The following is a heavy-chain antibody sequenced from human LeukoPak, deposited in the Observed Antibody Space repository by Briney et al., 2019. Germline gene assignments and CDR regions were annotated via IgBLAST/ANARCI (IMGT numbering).Heavy chain of an antibody. CDR2: IFYTGNA. D-gene: IGHD2-2*01. CDR3: ASGGYCSSTSCYPTWFDP. V-gene: IGHV4-59*08. Sequence: SETLSLTCTVTGGSISGYHWNWIRQSPGKGLEWIANIFYTGNADYNPSLKSRVTISVDTSKNEISLILSSVTAADTAVYYCASGGYCSSTSCYPTWFDPWGQGTLVTVSS. CDR1: GGSISGYH. J-gene: IGHJ5*02.